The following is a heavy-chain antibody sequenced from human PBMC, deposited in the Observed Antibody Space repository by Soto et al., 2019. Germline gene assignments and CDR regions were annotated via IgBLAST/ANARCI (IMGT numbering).Heavy chain of an antibody. CDR2: INHSGST. Sequence: SETLSLTCAVFGGSFSGYYWSWIRQPPGKGLEWIGEINHSGSTNYNPSLKSRVTISADTSKNQFSLKLSSVTAADTAVYYCARDRQIWFGELLYRNWFDPWGQGTLVTVSS. J-gene: IGHJ5*02. CDR1: GGSFSGYY. V-gene: IGHV4-34*01. D-gene: IGHD3-10*01. CDR3: ARDRQIWFGELLYRNWFDP.